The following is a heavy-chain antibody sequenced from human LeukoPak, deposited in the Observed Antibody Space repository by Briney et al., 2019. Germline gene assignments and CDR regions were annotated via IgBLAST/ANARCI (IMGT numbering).Heavy chain of an antibody. CDR2: ISAYNGNT. D-gene: IGHD3-10*01. CDR3: ARDYPLWQGYYGSGSHYLAY. V-gene: IGHV1-18*01. CDR1: GYTFTSYG. Sequence: GASVKVSCKASGYTFTSYGISWVRQAPGQGLEWMGWISAYNGNTNYAQKLQGRVTMTTDTSTSTAYMELSSLRSEDTAVYYCARDYPLWQGYYGSGSHYLAYWGQGTLVTVSS. J-gene: IGHJ4*02.